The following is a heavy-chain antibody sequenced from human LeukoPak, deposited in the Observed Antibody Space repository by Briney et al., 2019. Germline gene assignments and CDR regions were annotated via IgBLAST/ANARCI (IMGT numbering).Heavy chain of an antibody. J-gene: IGHJ4*02. CDR2: IRYDGSNK. D-gene: IGHD3-10*01. V-gene: IGHV3-30*02. CDR3: AKVLYFGELLPFDY. CDR1: GFTFSSYG. Sequence: GGSLRLSCAASGFTFSSYGMHWVRQAPGKGLEWVAFIRYDGSNKYYADSVKGRFTISRDNSKNTLYLHMNSLRAEDTAVYYCAKVLYFGELLPFDYWGQGTLVTVSS.